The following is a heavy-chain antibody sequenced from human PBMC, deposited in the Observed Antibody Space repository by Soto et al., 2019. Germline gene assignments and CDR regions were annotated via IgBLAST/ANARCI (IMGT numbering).Heavy chain of an antibody. CDR2: ISAYNGNT. D-gene: IGHD3-22*01. CDR1: GYTFTSYG. CDR3: ARDDQDYYDSSGYLYGMDV. V-gene: IGHV1-18*01. Sequence: QVQLVQSGAEVKKPGASVKVSCKASGYTFTSYGISWVRQAPGQGLEWMGWISAYNGNTNYEQKLQGRVTMTTDTSTSTAYMELRSLRSDDTAVYYCARDDQDYYDSSGYLYGMDVWGQGTTVTVSS. J-gene: IGHJ6*02.